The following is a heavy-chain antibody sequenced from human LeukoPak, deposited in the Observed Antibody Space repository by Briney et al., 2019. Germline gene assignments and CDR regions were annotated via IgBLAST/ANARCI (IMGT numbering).Heavy chain of an antibody. CDR2: IIPIFGTA. CDR3: ARDLSNWWVIDY. Sequence: ASVKVSCKASGGTFSSYAISWVRQAPGQGLEWMGGIIPIFGTANYAQKFQGRVTITADGSTSTAYMELSSLRSEDTAVYYCARDLSNWWVIDYWGQGTLVTVSS. V-gene: IGHV1-69*13. CDR1: GGTFSSYA. J-gene: IGHJ4*02. D-gene: IGHD2-8*02.